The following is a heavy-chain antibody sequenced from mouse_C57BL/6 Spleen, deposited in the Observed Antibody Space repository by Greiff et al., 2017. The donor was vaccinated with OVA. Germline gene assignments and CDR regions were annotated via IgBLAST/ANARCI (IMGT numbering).Heavy chain of an antibody. Sequence: VQLQQSGPGLVQPSQSLSITCTVSGFSLTSYGVHWVRQSPGKGLEWLGVIWSGGSTDYNAAFISRLSISKDNSKSQVFLKMNILQAYDPAIYYCARDTVSYYFDYWGQGTTLTVSS. CDR1: GFSLTSYG. J-gene: IGHJ2*01. V-gene: IGHV2-2*01. CDR3: ARDTVSYYFDY. CDR2: IWSGGST.